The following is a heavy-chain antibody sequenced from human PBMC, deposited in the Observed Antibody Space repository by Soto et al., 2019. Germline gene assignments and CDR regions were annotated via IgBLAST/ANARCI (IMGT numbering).Heavy chain of an antibody. J-gene: IGHJ4*02. V-gene: IGHV4-59*01. CDR1: GGSISGYY. D-gene: IGHD5-12*01. Sequence: QVQLQESGPGLVKPSETLSLTCTVSGGSISGYYWSWIRQPPGKGLEWIGYIYYSGSTNYNPSLRXRVTISVDTSKTQFSLKLSSVTAAATAVYYCARAWGGYGDYWGQGTLVTVSS. CDR2: IYYSGST. CDR3: ARAWGGYGDY.